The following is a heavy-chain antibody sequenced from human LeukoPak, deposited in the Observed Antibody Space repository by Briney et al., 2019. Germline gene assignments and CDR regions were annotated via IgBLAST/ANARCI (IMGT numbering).Heavy chain of an antibody. CDR3: ASGADILTGYYGY. CDR1: GFTFSSYS. V-gene: IGHV3-21*01. D-gene: IGHD3-9*01. J-gene: IGHJ4*02. CDR2: ISSSSSYI. Sequence: GGSLRLSCAASGFTFSSYSMNWVRQAPGKGLEWVSSISSSSSYIYYADSVKGRFTISRDNAKNSLYLQMNSLRAEDTAVYHCASGADILTGYYGYWGQGTLVTVSS.